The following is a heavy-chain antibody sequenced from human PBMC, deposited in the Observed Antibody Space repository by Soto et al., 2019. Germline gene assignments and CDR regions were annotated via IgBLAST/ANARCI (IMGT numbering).Heavy chain of an antibody. Sequence: GGSLRLSCAASGFTFSSYGMHWVRQAPGKGLEWVAVIWYDGSNKYYADSVKGRFTISRDNSKNTLYLQMNSLRAEDTAVYYCARQSRRSGTNKKDAFDIWGQGTMVTVSS. J-gene: IGHJ3*02. CDR1: GFTFSSYG. CDR2: IWYDGSNK. V-gene: IGHV3-33*01. CDR3: ARQSRRSGTNKKDAFDI.